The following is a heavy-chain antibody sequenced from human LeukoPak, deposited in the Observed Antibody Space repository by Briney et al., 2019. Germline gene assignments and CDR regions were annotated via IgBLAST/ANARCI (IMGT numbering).Heavy chain of an antibody. CDR3: ARDSSSWSFDP. CDR1: GGSISSGSYY. J-gene: IGHJ5*02. V-gene: IGHV4-61*02. CDR2: IYTSGST. D-gene: IGHD6-13*01. Sequence: SETLSLTCTVSGGSISSGSYYWSWIRQPAGKGLEWIGRIYTSGSTNYNPSLKSRVTISVDTSKNQFSLKLSSVTAADTAVYYCARDSSSWSFDPWGRGTLVTVSS.